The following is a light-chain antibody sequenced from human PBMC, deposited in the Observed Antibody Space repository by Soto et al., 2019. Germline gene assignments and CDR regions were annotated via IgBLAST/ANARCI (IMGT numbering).Light chain of an antibody. Sequence: EIVLTQSPGTLSLSPGERATLSCRATQSIRSSYLAWYQQKPGQAPRLLIYAASSRATGIPDRFSGSGSGTDFTLTISRLEPEDFAVYYCQHYGSSPLFTFGPGTKVDIK. V-gene: IGKV3-20*01. CDR2: AAS. CDR1: QSIRSSY. J-gene: IGKJ3*01. CDR3: QHYGSSPLFT.